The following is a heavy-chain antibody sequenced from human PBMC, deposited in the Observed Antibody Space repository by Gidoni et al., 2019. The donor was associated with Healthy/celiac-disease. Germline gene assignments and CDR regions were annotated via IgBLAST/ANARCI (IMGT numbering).Heavy chain of an antibody. CDR3: ARGSSVGYSRGWYIWFDGMDV. Sequence: QVQLQESGPGLVKPSETLSLTCTVSGGSISSYYWSWIRQPPGKGLEWIGYIYYSGSTNYNPSLKRRVTISVDTSKNQFSLKLSSVTAADTAVYYCARGSSVGYSRGWYIWFDGMDVWGQGTTVTVSS. CDR1: GGSISSYY. V-gene: IGHV4-59*01. CDR2: IYYSGST. D-gene: IGHD6-19*01. J-gene: IGHJ6*02.